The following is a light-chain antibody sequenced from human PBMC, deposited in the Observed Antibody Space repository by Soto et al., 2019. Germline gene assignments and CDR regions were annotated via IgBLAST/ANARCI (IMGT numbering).Light chain of an antibody. CDR2: DAS. V-gene: IGKV1-39*01. CDR3: QQIYDAPIT. CDR1: QSISSY. J-gene: IGKJ5*01. Sequence: DIQMTQSPSSLSASVGDRVTITCRASQSISSYLNWYQQKPGKAPKLLIYDASNLQSGVPSRFSGSGSGTDFTLTISSLQPEDFATYYCQQIYDAPITFGQGTRLEIK.